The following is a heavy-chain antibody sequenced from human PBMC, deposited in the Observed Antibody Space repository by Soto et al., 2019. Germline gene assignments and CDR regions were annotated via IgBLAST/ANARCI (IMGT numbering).Heavy chain of an antibody. Sequence: EVQLVESGGGLVKPGGSLRLSCAASGFTFSNAWLNWVRQAPGKGLEWVGRIKSKTDGGTTDYAAPVKGRFTISRDESKNTLYLQMNSLKTEDTAVYYCTTITGGYNWNYGGMDVWGQGTTVTVSS. CDR3: TTITGGYNWNYGGMDV. D-gene: IGHD1-7*01. V-gene: IGHV3-15*07. CDR1: GFTFSNAW. J-gene: IGHJ6*02. CDR2: IKSKTDGGTT.